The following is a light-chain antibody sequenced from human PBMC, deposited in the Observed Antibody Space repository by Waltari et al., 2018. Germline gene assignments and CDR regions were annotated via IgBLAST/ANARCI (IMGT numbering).Light chain of an antibody. J-gene: IGKJ4*01. CDR3: QQYHSPPQT. CDR2: WAS. CDR1: QSVLYTTNNKNY. V-gene: IGKV4-1*01. Sequence: DIVMTQSPDSLAVSLGERATINCKSSQSVLYTTNNKNYLAWYQQKPGQPPKLLIYWASTRESGVPDRFSGSGSGTNFTLTISSLQAEDVAVYYCQQYHSPPQTFGVGTKVEIK.